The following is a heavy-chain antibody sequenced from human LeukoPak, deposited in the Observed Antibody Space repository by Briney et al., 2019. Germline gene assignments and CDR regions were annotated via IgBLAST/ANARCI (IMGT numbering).Heavy chain of an antibody. J-gene: IGHJ4*02. CDR3: AKVFVVVVAAGGY. CDR1: GFTFSNYD. D-gene: IGHD2-15*01. Sequence: PGGSLRLSCAASGFTFSNYDINWVRQAPGKGLEWVSSISDSSHYIYYADSVKGRFTISRDNAKNSLYLQMNSLRAEDTAVYYCAKVFVVVVAAGGYWGQGTLVTVSS. V-gene: IGHV3-21*01. CDR2: ISDSSHYI.